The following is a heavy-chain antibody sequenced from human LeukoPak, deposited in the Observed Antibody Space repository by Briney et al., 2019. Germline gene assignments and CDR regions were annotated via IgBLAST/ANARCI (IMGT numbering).Heavy chain of an antibody. CDR1: GGSISNYY. D-gene: IGHD1-26*01. Sequence: PSETLSLTCTVSGGSISNYYWNWIRQPAGKGLQWIGHISTSGSTNYGPSLKSRVTMSIDTSKNQFSLNLSSVTAADTAVYYCARGASGSSLSGFDIWGQGTMVTVSS. CDR3: ARGASGSSLSGFDI. V-gene: IGHV4-4*07. CDR2: ISTSGST. J-gene: IGHJ3*02.